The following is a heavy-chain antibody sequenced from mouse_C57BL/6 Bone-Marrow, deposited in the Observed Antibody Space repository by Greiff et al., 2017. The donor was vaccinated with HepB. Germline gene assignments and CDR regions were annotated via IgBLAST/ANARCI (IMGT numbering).Heavy chain of an antibody. CDR3: ARRGGSSYWYFDV. J-gene: IGHJ1*03. V-gene: IGHV1-66*01. CDR1: GYSFTSYY. Sequence: VQLKESGPELVKPGASVKISCKASGYSFTSYYIHWVKQRPGQGLEWIGWIYPGSGNTKYNEKFKGKATLTADTSSSTAYMQLSSLTSEDSAVYYCARRGGSSYWYFDVWGTGTTVTVSS. CDR2: IYPGSGNT. D-gene: IGHD1-1*01.